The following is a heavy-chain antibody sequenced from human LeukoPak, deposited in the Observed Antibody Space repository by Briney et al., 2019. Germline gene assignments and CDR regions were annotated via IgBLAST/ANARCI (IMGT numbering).Heavy chain of an antibody. J-gene: IGHJ4*02. V-gene: IGHV4-59*01. D-gene: IGHD5-12*01. CDR2: IYYSGST. CDR3: ARDGDSGYHEYFDY. Sequence: SETLSLTCTVSGGSISSYYWSWIRQPPGKGLEWIGYIYYSGSTNYNPSLKSRVTISVDTSKNQFSLKLSSVTAADTAVYYCARDGDSGYHEYFDYWGQGTLVTVSS. CDR1: GGSISSYY.